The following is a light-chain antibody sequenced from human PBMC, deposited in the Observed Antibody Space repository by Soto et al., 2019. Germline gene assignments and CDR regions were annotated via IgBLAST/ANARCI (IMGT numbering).Light chain of an antibody. CDR3: QQSYSTLIT. CDR2: GAS. Sequence: DIQMTQSPSSLSASVGDRVTITCRASQSINSYLNWYQQKPGKAPELLIYGASSLQSGVPSRFSGSGSGTDFTLTISSLQPEDFATYYCQQSYSTLITFGQGTRLEIK. V-gene: IGKV1-39*01. J-gene: IGKJ5*01. CDR1: QSINSY.